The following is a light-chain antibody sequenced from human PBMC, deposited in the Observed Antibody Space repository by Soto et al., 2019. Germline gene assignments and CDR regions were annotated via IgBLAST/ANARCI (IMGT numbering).Light chain of an antibody. J-gene: IGKJ5*01. V-gene: IGKV1-5*03. CDR3: QQLSDYPIT. CDR2: KAS. CDR1: QTISSW. Sequence: DIQMTQSPSTLSGSVGDRVTITCRASQTISSWLAWYQQKPGKAPKLLIYKASTLKSGVPSRFSGSGSGTEFTLTISSLQPDDFATYYCQQLSDYPITFGQGTRLENK.